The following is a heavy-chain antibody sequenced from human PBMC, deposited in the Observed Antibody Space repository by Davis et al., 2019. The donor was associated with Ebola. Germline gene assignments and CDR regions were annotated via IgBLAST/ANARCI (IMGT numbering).Heavy chain of an antibody. Sequence: SVKVSCKASGGTFSSYAISWVRQAPGQGLEWMGRIIPILGIANYAQKFQGRVTMTEDTSTDTAYMELSSLRSEDTAVYYCARLPTFNSNYVVRGMDVWGQGTTVTVSS. CDR1: GGTFSSYA. D-gene: IGHD4-11*01. J-gene: IGHJ6*02. CDR3: ARLPTFNSNYVVRGMDV. V-gene: IGHV1-69*04. CDR2: IIPILGIA.